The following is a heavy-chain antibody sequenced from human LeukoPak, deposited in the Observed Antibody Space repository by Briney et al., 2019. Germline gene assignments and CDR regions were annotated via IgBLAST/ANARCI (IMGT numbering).Heavy chain of an antibody. CDR2: IYFSRST. D-gene: IGHD6-19*01. J-gene: IGHJ4*02. CDR3: ARAVYSSGWHFDY. Sequence: PSETLSLXCTVSGVSISNHYWSWIRLPPGKGLQYIGYIYFSRSTHSNPSLESRVTISVDTSKNQMSLKLNSVTAADTAVYYCARAVYSSGWHFDYWGQGTRVTVSS. CDR1: GVSISNHY. V-gene: IGHV4-59*11.